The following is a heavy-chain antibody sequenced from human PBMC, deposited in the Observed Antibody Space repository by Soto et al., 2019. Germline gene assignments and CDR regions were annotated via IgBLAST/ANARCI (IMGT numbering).Heavy chain of an antibody. CDR3: VRGVYYDSSGFLDY. CDR2: IYHSGST. V-gene: IGHV4-30-2*01. D-gene: IGHD3-22*01. CDR1: GGSISSGGYS. J-gene: IGHJ4*02. Sequence: QLQLQESGSGLVKPSQTLSLTCAVSGGSISSGGYSWSWIRQPPGKGLEWIGYIYHSGSTYYNPSLKSRVTRSVDRSKNQCSLRLRSVTAADTAVYYCVRGVYYDSSGFLDYWGQGALVTVSS.